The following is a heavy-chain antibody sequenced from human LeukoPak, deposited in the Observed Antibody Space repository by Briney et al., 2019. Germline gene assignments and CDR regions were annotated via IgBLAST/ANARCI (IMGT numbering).Heavy chain of an antibody. J-gene: IGHJ4*02. V-gene: IGHV3-20*04. CDR3: ARRGVARDHTLDY. CDR1: GFTFVDYG. D-gene: IGHD3-3*01. CDR2: INWNSGSR. Sequence: GGSLRHSCTASGFTFVDYGMSWVRQAPGKGLEWVSGINWNSGSRGYADSVKGRFTISRDNAKNSLYLQMKSLRAEDTALYYCARRGVARDHTLDYWGQGTQVTVSS.